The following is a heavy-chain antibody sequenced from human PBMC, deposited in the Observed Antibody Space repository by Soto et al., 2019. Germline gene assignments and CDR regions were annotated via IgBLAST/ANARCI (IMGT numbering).Heavy chain of an antibody. CDR2: VTGDGHTI. CDR3: ATAEVDY. V-gene: IGHV3-74*01. Sequence: EVQLVESGGGLVQPGGSLRLSCAASGFTFANSWMHWIRQAPGKGPEWVSRVTGDGHTIQYADSVKGRFTVSRYNAKNNLYLQMNSLRAEDTAVYYCATAEVDYWGAGTLLTDS. J-gene: IGHJ4*02. CDR1: GFTFANSW.